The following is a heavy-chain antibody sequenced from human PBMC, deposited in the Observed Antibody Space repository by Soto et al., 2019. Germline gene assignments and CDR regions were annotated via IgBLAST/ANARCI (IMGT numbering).Heavy chain of an antibody. CDR3: ARVRAVAGSRGDY. Sequence: GGSLRLSCAASGFTFSDYYMSWIRQAPGKGLEWVSYISSSGSTIYYADSVKCRFTISRDNAKNSLYLQMNSLRAEDTAGYYCARVRAVAGSRGDYWGQGTLVTVSS. J-gene: IGHJ4*02. V-gene: IGHV3-11*01. D-gene: IGHD6-19*01. CDR2: ISSSGSTI. CDR1: GFTFSDYY.